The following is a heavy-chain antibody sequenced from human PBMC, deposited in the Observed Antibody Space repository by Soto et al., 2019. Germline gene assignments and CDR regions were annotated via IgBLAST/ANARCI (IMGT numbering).Heavy chain of an antibody. V-gene: IGHV4-39*06. CDR3: TRTDNVGYYPY. J-gene: IGHJ4*02. D-gene: IGHD3-3*01. CDR2: IYHSGTT. Sequence: PSETLSLTCTVSGGSISSSSYYWGWIRQPPGQGLVWIGSIYHSGTTYYNPSLESLVIISVDTSESRFALRLTYVTDADSDVYYCTRTDNVGYYPYCGQGTLVTVSS. CDR1: GGSISSSSYY.